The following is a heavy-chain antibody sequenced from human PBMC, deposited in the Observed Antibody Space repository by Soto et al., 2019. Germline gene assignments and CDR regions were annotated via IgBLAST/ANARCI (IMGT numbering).Heavy chain of an antibody. Sequence: QVQLLESGGGLVKPGGSLRLSCAASKFTVSAYYMAWIRQAPGKGLDWISYISGDSRDTNYADSVKGRFTNSRDNAKNSLYLQMNSLTVEDTAVYFCATGQQVRMADIWGQGTMVTVSS. CDR2: ISGDSRDT. CDR1: KFTVSAYY. CDR3: ATGQQVRMADI. J-gene: IGHJ3*02. V-gene: IGHV3-11*03. D-gene: IGHD6-13*01.